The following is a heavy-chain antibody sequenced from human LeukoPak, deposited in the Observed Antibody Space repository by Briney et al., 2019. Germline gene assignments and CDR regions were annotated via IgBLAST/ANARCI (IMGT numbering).Heavy chain of an antibody. Sequence: SETLSLTCTVSGGSLSTNKWSWVRQPAGKGLEWIGRIYSSGSTNYNPSLRSRVTMSVDTSKNQFFLKLSFVTAADTAVYYCARGVVEATAFDYWGQGTLDTVSS. CDR3: ARGVVEATAFDY. V-gene: IGHV4-4*07. D-gene: IGHD1-26*01. CDR1: GGSLSTNK. J-gene: IGHJ4*02. CDR2: IYSSGST.